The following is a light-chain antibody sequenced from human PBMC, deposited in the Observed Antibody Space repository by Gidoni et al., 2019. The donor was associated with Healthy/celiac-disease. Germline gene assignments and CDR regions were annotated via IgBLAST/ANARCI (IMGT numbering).Light chain of an antibody. Sequence: QSALTQPAAVSGSPDPSITISCTGTSSAAGGYHYVSWYQQHPGKAPKLMIYEVRHRPSGVSNRFSGSRSGNTTSLTISGLQAEDEDDYDCSSYTSSSTYYVFGTGTKVTVL. CDR2: EVR. J-gene: IGLJ1*01. V-gene: IGLV2-14*01. CDR1: SSAAGGYHY. CDR3: SSYTSSSTYYV.